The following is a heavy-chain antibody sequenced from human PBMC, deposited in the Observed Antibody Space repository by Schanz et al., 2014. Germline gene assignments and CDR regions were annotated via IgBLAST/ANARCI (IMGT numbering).Heavy chain of an antibody. J-gene: IGHJ6*03. CDR3: ARRHHFRSGPYYYYYMDV. D-gene: IGHD3-3*02. V-gene: IGHV1-46*01. CDR1: GYTFTSYS. Sequence: QVQLVQSGAEVKKPGASVKVSCKASGYTFTSYSMHWVRQAPGQGLEWMGIINLSGGSTNNAQKFQGRLTMTRDTSTSTVYMELSSLRAEDTAVYYCARRHHFRSGPYYYYYMDVWGKGTTVTVSS. CDR2: INLSGGST.